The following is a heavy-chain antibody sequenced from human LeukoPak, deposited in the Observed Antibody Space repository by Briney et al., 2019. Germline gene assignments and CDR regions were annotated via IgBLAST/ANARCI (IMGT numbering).Heavy chain of an antibody. Sequence: ASRKGSCKASGNTFTGYYMDWVRQAPGQGLERMGWINPNSGGTNYAQKFQGRVTMTRDTSISTAYVELSRLRSDDTAVYYCAILPYYYDSSGYRVTDAFDIWGQGTMVTVSS. D-gene: IGHD3-22*01. J-gene: IGHJ3*02. CDR2: INPNSGGT. CDR1: GNTFTGYY. CDR3: AILPYYYDSSGYRVTDAFDI. V-gene: IGHV1-2*02.